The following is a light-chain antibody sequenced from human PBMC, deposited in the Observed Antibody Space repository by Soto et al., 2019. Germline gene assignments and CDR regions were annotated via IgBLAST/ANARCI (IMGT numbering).Light chain of an antibody. CDR2: KAS. V-gene: IGKV1-5*03. Sequence: DIQMTQSPSTLSASVGDRVIITCRASQRPTNALAWYQQKPGKAPNLLIYKASNLASGVPLRFSGSGYGTEFTLTISSLQPEDFSTYYCQQHISYPRTFGQGTKVDIK. CDR1: QRPTNA. CDR3: QQHISYPRT. J-gene: IGKJ1*01.